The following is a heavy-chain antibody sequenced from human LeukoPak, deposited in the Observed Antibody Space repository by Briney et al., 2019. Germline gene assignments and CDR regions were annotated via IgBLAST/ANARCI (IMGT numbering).Heavy chain of an antibody. CDR3: AGYCSSTSCGEIDI. D-gene: IGHD2-2*01. Sequence: VASVKASCKASGYTFTSYGISWVRQAPGQGLERMGWISAYNGNTNYAQKLQGRVAMTTDTSTSTAYMELSSLRSEDTAVYYCAGYCSSTSCGEIDIGGQGTMVTVSS. CDR1: GYTFTSYG. V-gene: IGHV1-18*01. J-gene: IGHJ3*02. CDR2: ISAYNGNT.